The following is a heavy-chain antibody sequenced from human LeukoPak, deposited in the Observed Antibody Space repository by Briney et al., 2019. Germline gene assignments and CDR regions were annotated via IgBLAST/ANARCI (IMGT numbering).Heavy chain of an antibody. Sequence: SETLSLTCTVSGGSISSYYWSWIRQPPGKGLEWIGYIYYSGSTNYNPSLKSRVTISVGTSKNQFSLKLSSVTAADTAVYYCARVSHGYYGSGSYYNVGNLDYWGQGTLVTVSS. J-gene: IGHJ4*02. CDR2: IYYSGST. CDR3: ARVSHGYYGSGSYYNVGNLDY. V-gene: IGHV4-59*01. CDR1: GGSISSYY. D-gene: IGHD3-10*01.